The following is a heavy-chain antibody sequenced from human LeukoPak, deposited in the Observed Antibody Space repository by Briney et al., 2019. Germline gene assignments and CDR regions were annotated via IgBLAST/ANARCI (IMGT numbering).Heavy chain of an antibody. J-gene: IGHJ4*02. CDR1: GGSISSYY. CDR2: VYYSGST. CDR3: ARGGYRYGYGSYVDY. D-gene: IGHD5-18*01. V-gene: IGHV4-59*08. Sequence: SETLSLTCTVSGGSISSYYWSWIRQPPGKGLEWIGYVYYSGSTNYNPSLKSRLTISGDTSKNQFSLKLSSVTAADTAVYYCARGGYRYGYGSYVDYWGQGTLVTVSS.